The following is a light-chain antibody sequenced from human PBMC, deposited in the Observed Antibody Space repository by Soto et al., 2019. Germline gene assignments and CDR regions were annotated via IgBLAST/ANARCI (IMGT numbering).Light chain of an antibody. CDR2: GAT. CDR3: QRADSLAR. J-gene: IGKJ1*01. CDR1: QGTSNW. V-gene: IGKV1-12*01. Sequence: DIQVTQSPSFVSASVGDRITITCRASQGTSNWLAWYQQHPGKPPKLLIYGATSLHSGVPSRISGNGSGTEFTLANSALQPEAFATYYCQRADSLARFGQGTK.